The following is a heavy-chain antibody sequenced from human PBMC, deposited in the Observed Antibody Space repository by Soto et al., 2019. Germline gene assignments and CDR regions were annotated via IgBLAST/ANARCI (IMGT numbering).Heavy chain of an antibody. CDR1: GGSISSYY. D-gene: IGHD3-22*01. CDR2: IYYSGST. Sequence: SETLSLTCTVSGGSISSYYWSWIRRPPGKGLEWIGYIYYSGSTNYNPSLKSRVTISVDTSKNQFSLKLSSVTAADTAVYYCGSGYSYYYGMDVWGQGTTVTVSS. CDR3: GSGYSYYYGMDV. V-gene: IGHV4-59*12. J-gene: IGHJ6*02.